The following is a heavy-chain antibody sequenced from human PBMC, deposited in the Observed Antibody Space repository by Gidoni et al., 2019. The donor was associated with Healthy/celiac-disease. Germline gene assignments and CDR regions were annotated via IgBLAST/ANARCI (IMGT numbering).Heavy chain of an antibody. D-gene: IGHD5-18*01. V-gene: IGHV3-11*01. CDR1: VFTFSDYY. CDR3: ARDGGYSYGPGYYGMDV. J-gene: IGHJ6*02. Sequence: QVQLVESGGGLVKPGGSLRLHCAASVFTFSDYYMSWIRPAPGKGLAWVSYISSSGSPIYYADSVKGRFTIARDNAKNSLYLQMNSLRAEDTAVYYCARDGGYSYGPGYYGMDVWGQGTTVTVSS. CDR2: ISSSGSPI.